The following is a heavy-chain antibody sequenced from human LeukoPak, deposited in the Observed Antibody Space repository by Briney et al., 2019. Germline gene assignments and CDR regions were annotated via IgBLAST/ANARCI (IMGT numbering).Heavy chain of an antibody. CDR3: ARHYDSSGYYPGGYFDY. CDR1: GYSISSGYY. CDR2: IYHSGGT. D-gene: IGHD3-22*01. Sequence: PSETLSLTCAVSGYSISSGYYWGWIRQPPGKGLEWIGSIYHSGGTYYNPSLKSRVTISVDTSKNQFSLKLSSVTAADTAVYYCARHYDSSGYYPGGYFDYWGKGTLVTVSS. J-gene: IGHJ4*02. V-gene: IGHV4-38-2*01.